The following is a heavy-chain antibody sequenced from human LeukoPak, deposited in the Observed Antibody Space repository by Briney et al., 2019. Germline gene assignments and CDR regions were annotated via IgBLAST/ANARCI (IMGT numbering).Heavy chain of an antibody. CDR2: MYYGGNT. V-gene: IGHV4-39*07. CDR1: GGSISSGTYY. Sequence: PSETLSLTCTVSGGSISSGTYYWGWIRQPPGKGLEWIGSMYYGGNTYYHPSLKSRVTISVDTSKNQFSLKLSSVTAADTAVYYCARSRVVGATSPFDYWGQGTLVTVSS. D-gene: IGHD1-26*01. J-gene: IGHJ4*02. CDR3: ARSRVVGATSPFDY.